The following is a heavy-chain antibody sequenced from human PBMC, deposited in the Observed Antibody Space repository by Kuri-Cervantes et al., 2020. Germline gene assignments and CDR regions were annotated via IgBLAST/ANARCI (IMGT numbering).Heavy chain of an antibody. CDR2: IYYSGST. CDR1: GGSISSGGYY. Sequence: SETLSLTCTVSGGSISSGGYYWSWIRQHPGKGLEWIGYIYYSGSTYYNPSLKSRVTISVDTSKNQFSLKLSSVTAADTAVYYCARDWVGGPFDIWGQGTMVTVSS. J-gene: IGHJ3*02. CDR3: ARDWVGGPFDI. V-gene: IGHV4-31*03. D-gene: IGHD1-26*01.